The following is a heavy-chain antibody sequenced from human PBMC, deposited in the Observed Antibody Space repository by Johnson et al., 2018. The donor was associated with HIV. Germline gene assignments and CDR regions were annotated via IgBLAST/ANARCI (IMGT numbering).Heavy chain of an antibody. CDR2: ISYDGSNK. D-gene: IGHD3-10*01. CDR1: GFTFNDYG. Sequence: QVQLVESGGGVVQPGRSLRLSCAASGFTFNDYGMSWVRQAPGKGLEWVAVISYDGSNKYYADSVKGRFTISRDNSKNTLYLQMNSLRAEDTAVYYCAKWWFRELLPNAFDLWGQGTMVTVSS. V-gene: IGHV3-30*18. J-gene: IGHJ3*01. CDR3: AKWWFRELLPNAFDL.